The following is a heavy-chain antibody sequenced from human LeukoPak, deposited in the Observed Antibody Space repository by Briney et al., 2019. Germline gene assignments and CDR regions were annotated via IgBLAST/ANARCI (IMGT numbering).Heavy chain of an antibody. V-gene: IGHV6-1*01. CDR1: GDSVSSNSAA. CDR2: TYYRSKWYN. D-gene: IGHD3-9*01. Sequence: SQTLSLTCAISGDSVSSNSAAWNWIRQSPSRGLEWLGRTYYRSKWYNDYAVSVKSRITINPDTSKNQFSLQLNSVTPEDTAVYYCAGAMNYDILTGYYNFDYWGQGTLVTVSS. J-gene: IGHJ4*02. CDR3: AGAMNYDILTGYYNFDY.